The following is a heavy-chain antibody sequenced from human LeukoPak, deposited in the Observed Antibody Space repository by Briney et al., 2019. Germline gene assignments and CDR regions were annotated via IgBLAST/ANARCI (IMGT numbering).Heavy chain of an antibody. CDR2: ISGSGGST. V-gene: IGHV3-23*01. J-gene: IGHJ4*02. D-gene: IGHD6-13*01. Sequence: PGGSLRLSCAASGFTFTSYAMSCGRQAPGKGLELISVISGSGGSTYSADSGKGRFTISSDNPNNTLYLQMNSLRADDTAVYYCAKGSLSVPHSSDWYRYWGQGTLVTVSS. CDR1: GFTFTSYA. CDR3: AKGSLSVPHSSDWYRY.